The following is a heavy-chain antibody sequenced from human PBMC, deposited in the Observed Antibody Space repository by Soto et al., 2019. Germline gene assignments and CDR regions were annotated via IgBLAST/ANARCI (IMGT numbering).Heavy chain of an antibody. CDR3: ATWHEREHAYDV. V-gene: IGHV3-53*01. J-gene: IGHJ3*01. CDR2: LYDVDGS. Sequence: GGSLRLSCAAFGLTVSGKKYVAWVRQAPGKGLEWVSALYDVDGSFYADSVRGRFTTSSDSSKTTVYLQMNGLRPDDTAVYYCATWHEREHAYDVWGQGTTVTVSS. D-gene: IGHD1-26*01. CDR1: GLTVSGKKY.